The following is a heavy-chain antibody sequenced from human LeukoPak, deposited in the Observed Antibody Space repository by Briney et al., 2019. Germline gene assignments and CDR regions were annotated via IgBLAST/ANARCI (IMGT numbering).Heavy chain of an antibody. CDR3: ARENRILWFGDQPEYFDY. V-gene: IGHV1-46*01. J-gene: IGHJ4*02. CDR1: GYTFTSYY. Sequence: ASVKVSCKASGYTFTSYYMHWVRQAPGQGLEWMGIINPSGGSTSYAQKFQGRVTMTRDTSTSTVYMELSSLRSEDTAVYYCARENRILWFGDQPEYFDYWGQGTLVTVSS. D-gene: IGHD3-10*01. CDR2: INPSGGST.